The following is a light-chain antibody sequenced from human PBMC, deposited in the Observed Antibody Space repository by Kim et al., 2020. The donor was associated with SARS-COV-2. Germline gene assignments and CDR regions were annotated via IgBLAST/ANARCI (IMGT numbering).Light chain of an antibody. Sequence: QAGLTQPPSVSKDLRQTATLTCTGNSTNVGNQGAAWLQQHQGHPPKLLFYRDNKRPSGISERFSAPWTGNTASLTISGLQPEDEADYYCSSWDTSLPAWVFGGGTQLTVL. CDR3: SSWDTSLPAWV. J-gene: IGLJ3*02. CDR2: RDN. CDR1: STNVGNQG. V-gene: IGLV10-54*04.